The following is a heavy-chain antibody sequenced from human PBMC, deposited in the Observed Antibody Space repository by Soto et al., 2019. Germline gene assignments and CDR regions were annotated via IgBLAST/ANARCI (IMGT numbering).Heavy chain of an antibody. V-gene: IGHV3-23*01. CDR3: AKDRKSGSGWYWDS. J-gene: IGHJ4*02. CDR2: ISGSGATT. Sequence: EVQLLESGGDLVQPGGSLRLPCAAPGFNFSNYAMSWFRQPPGKGLEWVSGISGSGATTYYADSVKGRFTISRDNSKNTLYLQMNSLRAEDTAVYYCAKDRKSGSGWYWDSWGQGTLVTVSS. D-gene: IGHD6-19*01. CDR1: GFNFSNYA.